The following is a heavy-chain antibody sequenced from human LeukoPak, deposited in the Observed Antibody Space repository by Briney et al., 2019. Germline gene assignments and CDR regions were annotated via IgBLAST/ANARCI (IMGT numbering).Heavy chain of an antibody. D-gene: IGHD2-2*01. Sequence: GATVKVSCKASGYTSTGYYMHWVRQAPGQGLEWMIWINPNTGETNSAQKFQGRVTMTRDTTINTAYMELNRLTSDDTAVYYCASYPRYSSTPPYDYWGQGTLVTVSS. V-gene: IGHV1-2*02. CDR2: INPNTGET. CDR1: GYTSTGYY. CDR3: ASYPRYSSTPPYDY. J-gene: IGHJ4*02.